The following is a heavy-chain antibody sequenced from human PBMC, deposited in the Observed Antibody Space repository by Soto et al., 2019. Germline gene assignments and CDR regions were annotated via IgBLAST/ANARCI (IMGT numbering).Heavy chain of an antibody. CDR2: IYHSGST. CDR3: AAGGGLPRYY. Sequence: QLQLQESGSGLVKPSQTLSLTCAVSGGSISSGGYSWSWIRQPPGKGLEWIGYIYHSGSTYYNPSLKRRVPISVDRSKNQFYLKLSSVTAADTAVYYCAAGGGLPRYYWGQGTLVTVSS. CDR1: GGSISSGGYS. D-gene: IGHD5-12*01. J-gene: IGHJ4*02. V-gene: IGHV4-30-2*01.